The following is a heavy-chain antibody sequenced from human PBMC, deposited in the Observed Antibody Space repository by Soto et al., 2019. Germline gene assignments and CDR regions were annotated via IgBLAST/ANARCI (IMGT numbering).Heavy chain of an antibody. CDR2: IIPIFGTA. CDR1: GGTFSSYA. J-gene: IGHJ6*02. CDR3: ASDLVQVDFWSGYPIAKDYYGMAV. Sequence: SVKVSCKASGGTFSSYAISWVRQAPGQGLEWMGGIIPIFGTANYAQKFQGRVTITADESTSTAYMEQSSLRSEDTAVYYCASDLVQVDFWSGYPIAKDYYGMAVWGEGTTDTVS. D-gene: IGHD3-3*01. V-gene: IGHV1-69*13.